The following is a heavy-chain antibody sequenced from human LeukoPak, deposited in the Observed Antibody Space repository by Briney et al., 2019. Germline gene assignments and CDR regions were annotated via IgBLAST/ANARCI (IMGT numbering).Heavy chain of an antibody. Sequence: GGSLRLSCAASGFTFSSYGMHWVRQAPGKGLEWVAVISYDGSNKYYADSVKGRFTISRDNSKNTLYLQMNSLRAEDTAVYYCASYSGYDYNDYWGQGTLVTVSS. V-gene: IGHV3-30*03. J-gene: IGHJ4*02. D-gene: IGHD5-12*01. CDR3: ASYSGYDYNDY. CDR2: ISYDGSNK. CDR1: GFTFSSYG.